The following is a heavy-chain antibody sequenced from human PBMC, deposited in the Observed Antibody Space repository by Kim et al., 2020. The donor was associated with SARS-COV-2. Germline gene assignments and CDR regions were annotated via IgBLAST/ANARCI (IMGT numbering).Heavy chain of an antibody. D-gene: IGHD3-3*01. CDR3: ATLKAYDFWSGYGYYSYGM. Sequence: SVKVSCKASGGTFSSYAISWVRQAPGQGLEWMGGIIPIFGTANYAQKFQGRVTSTADESTSTAYMELSSLRSEYTAVYYCATLKAYDFWSGYGYYSYGM. V-gene: IGHV1-69*13. CDR1: GGTFSSYA. J-gene: IGHJ6*01. CDR2: IIPIFGTA.